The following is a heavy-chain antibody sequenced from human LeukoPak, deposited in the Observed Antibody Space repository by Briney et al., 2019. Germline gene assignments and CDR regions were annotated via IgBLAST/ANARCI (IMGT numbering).Heavy chain of an antibody. CDR2: ISGSGGST. V-gene: IGHV3-23*01. CDR1: GFTFSSYA. J-gene: IGHJ4*02. Sequence: GGSLRLSCAASGFTFSSYAMSWVRQAPGKGLEWVSAISGSGGSTYYADSVKGRFTISRDNSKNTLYLQMNSLRAEDTAVYYCAKSDQLLPMALDYWGQETLVTVSS. CDR3: AKSDQLLPMALDY. D-gene: IGHD2-2*01.